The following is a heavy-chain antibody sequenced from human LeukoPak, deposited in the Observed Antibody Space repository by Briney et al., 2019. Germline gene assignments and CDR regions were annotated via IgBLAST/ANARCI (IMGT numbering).Heavy chain of an antibody. Sequence: GGSLRLSCAASGFTSSSDAMSWVRQAPGKGLEWVSAISGSGGSTYYADSVKGRFTISRDNSKNTLYLQMNSLRAEDTAVYYCAKESSSGWYHYYYGMDVWGQGTTVTVSS. CDR3: AKESSSGWYHYYYGMDV. CDR2: ISGSGGST. CDR1: GFTSSSDA. J-gene: IGHJ6*02. D-gene: IGHD6-19*01. V-gene: IGHV3-23*01.